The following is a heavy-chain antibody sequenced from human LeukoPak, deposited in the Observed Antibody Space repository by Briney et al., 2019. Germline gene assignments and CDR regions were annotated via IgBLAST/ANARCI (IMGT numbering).Heavy chain of an antibody. CDR2: MSGSGDYT. Sequence: GGSLRLSCAASGFTFNNYAMTWVRQAPGEGLEWVSAMSGSGDYTYYADSVKGRFSISRDNSKNTLYLQMNSLRAEDTAVYYCAKAYSSVWSHIGHLDYWGQGTLVTVSS. CDR3: AKAYSSVWSHIGHLDY. J-gene: IGHJ4*02. CDR1: GFTFNNYA. V-gene: IGHV3-23*01. D-gene: IGHD6-19*01.